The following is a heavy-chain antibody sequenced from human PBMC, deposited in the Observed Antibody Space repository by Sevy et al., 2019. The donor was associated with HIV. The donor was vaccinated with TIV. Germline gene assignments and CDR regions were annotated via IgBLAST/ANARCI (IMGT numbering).Heavy chain of an antibody. Sequence: GESLKISCKGSGYRFTDYWIAWVRQRPGKGLEWMGIIYPGDSDTIYSPSFRGQVTISVDKSITTAYVKWGTLKASDTGIYYCARGARGTLPSYYYYGWDIWGQGTTVTVSS. V-gene: IGHV5-51*01. CDR2: IYPGDSDT. J-gene: IGHJ6*02. CDR1: GYRFTDYW. CDR3: ARGARGTLPSYYYYGWDI.